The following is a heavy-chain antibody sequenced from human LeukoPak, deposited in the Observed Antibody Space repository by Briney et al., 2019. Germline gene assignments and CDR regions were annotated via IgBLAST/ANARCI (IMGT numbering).Heavy chain of an antibody. CDR3: ARAYYDILTGFDY. J-gene: IGHJ4*02. D-gene: IGHD3-9*01. CDR2: INSDGSST. V-gene: IGHV3-74*01. CDR1: GFTFSSYW. Sequence: QSGGSLRLSCAASGFTFSSYWMHWVRQAPGKGLVWVSRINSDGSSTSYADSVKGRFTISRDNAKNTLYLQMNSLRAEDTAVYYCARAYYDILTGFDYWGQGTLVTVSS.